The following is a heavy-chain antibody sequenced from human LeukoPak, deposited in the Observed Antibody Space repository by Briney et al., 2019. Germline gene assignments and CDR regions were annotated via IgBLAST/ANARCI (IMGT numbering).Heavy chain of an antibody. J-gene: IGHJ4*02. D-gene: IGHD7-27*01. Sequence: SETLSLTCAVSGGSISSSNWWTWVRQPPGKGLEWIGEMYHSGRTNYNPSLKSRVTISVDKSKNQFSLKLSSVTAADTAVYYCAREGNWGLFDYWGQGTLVTVSS. CDR3: AREGNWGLFDY. CDR2: MYHSGRT. V-gene: IGHV4-4*02. CDR1: GGSISSSNW.